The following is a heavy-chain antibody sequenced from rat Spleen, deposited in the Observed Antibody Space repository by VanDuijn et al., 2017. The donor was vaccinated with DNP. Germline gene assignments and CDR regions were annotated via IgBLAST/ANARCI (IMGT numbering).Heavy chain of an antibody. J-gene: IGHJ2*01. Sequence: QVQLKESGPFLVQASQTLSLTCTVSGFSLTHFGVIWVRQPPGKGLAWMGVMWTGGDTDYSPGLKSRLSISRDTSKSQVFLKMNSLQTEDTATYYCAREGRDHTNDAYNYYLDYWGQGVMVTVSS. CDR3: AREGRDHTNDAYNYYLDY. V-gene: IGHV2-32*01. CDR1: GFSLTHFG. D-gene: IGHD4-3*01. CDR2: MWTGGDT.